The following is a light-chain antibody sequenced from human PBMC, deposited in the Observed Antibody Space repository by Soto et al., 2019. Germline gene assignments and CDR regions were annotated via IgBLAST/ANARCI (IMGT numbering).Light chain of an antibody. V-gene: IGKV3-20*01. CDR3: QQYSSSRT. Sequence: EIVMTQSSDTLSVSPGERATLSCRASQSISNNLAWYQQKPGQAPRLLIYGGSSRATGIPVRFSGSGSETDFTLTITRLEPEDFAMYYCQQYSSSRTFGQGTKVDI. J-gene: IGKJ1*01. CDR2: GGS. CDR1: QSISNN.